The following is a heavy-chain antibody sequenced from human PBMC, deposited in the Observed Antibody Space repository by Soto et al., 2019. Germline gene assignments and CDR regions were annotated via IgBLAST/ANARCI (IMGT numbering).Heavy chain of an antibody. CDR1: GFTFSSYC. CDR2: ISYDGSNK. V-gene: IGHV3-30*03. Sequence: GGSLRLSCAASGFTFSSYCMHWVRQAPGKGLEWVAVISYDGSNKYYADSVKGRFTISRDNSNNTLYMQMNSLRAEDTAVYYCATAISGYSGYGVPGGMAVPGQGTTVTVS. J-gene: IGHJ6*02. D-gene: IGHD5-12*01. CDR3: ATAISGYSGYGVPGGMAV.